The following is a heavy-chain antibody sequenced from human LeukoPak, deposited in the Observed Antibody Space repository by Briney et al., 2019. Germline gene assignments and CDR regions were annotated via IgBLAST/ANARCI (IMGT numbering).Heavy chain of an antibody. D-gene: IGHD5-18*01. CDR2: ISWNSGSI. CDR3: AKAVYSYGSYFDY. V-gene: IGHV3-9*01. J-gene: IGHJ4*02. Sequence: GRSLRLSCAASGFTFDDYAVHWVRQAPGKGLEWVSGISWNSGSIGYADSVKGRFTISRDNAKNSLYLQMNSLRAEDTALYYCAKAVYSYGSYFDYWGQGTLVTVSS. CDR1: GFTFDDYA.